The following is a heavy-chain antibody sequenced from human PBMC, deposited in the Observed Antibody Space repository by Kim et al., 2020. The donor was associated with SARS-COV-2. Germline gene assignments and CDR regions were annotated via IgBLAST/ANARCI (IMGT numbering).Heavy chain of an antibody. Sequence: GGSLRLSCAASGFTFSSYAMHWVRQAPGKGLEWVAVISYDGSNKYYADSVKGRFTISRDNSKNTLYLQMNSLRAEDTAVYYCARDQLGVVRGVSGDYWGQGTLVTVSS. D-gene: IGHD3-10*01. CDR2: ISYDGSNK. CDR3: ARDQLGVVRGVSGDY. J-gene: IGHJ4*02. CDR1: GFTFSSYA. V-gene: IGHV3-30*04.